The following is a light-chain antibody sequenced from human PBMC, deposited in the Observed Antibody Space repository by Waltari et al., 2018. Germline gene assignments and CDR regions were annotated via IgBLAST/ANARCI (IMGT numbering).Light chain of an antibody. CDR3: TVKRGSNTVV. V-gene: IGLV2-14*01. CDR2: DVS. CDR1: RSHIDFYNS. J-gene: IGLJ3*02. Sequence: QSALTQPASVSGSPGQSITISCTGARSHIDFYNSVFWYQQHPGKAPKLIIDDVSNRPSGVSDRFSGSKSGSTASLTISGLQAEDEADYYCTVKRGSNTVVFGGGTKLTVL.